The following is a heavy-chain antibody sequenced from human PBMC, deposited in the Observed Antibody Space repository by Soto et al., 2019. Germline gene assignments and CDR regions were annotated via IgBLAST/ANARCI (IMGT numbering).Heavy chain of an antibody. V-gene: IGHV3-48*02. CDR3: ARGDDFWSGYRHNWFDP. Sequence: EVQLVESGGGLVQPGGSLRLSCAASRFTFSSYSMNWVRQAPGKGLEWVSYISSSSSTIYYADSVKGRFTISRDNAKNSLYLQMNSLRDEDTAVYYCARGDDFWSGYRHNWFDPWGQGTLVTVSS. CDR1: RFTFSSYS. CDR2: ISSSSSTI. J-gene: IGHJ5*02. D-gene: IGHD3-3*01.